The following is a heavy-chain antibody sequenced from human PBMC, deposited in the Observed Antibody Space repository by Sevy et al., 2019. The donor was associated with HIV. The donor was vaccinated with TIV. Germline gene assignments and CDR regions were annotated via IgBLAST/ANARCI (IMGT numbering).Heavy chain of an antibody. Sequence: GGSLRLSCAASGFTFSKYSMSWVRQPPGKGLEWVSTLSFGCGEINYADSVKGRFTISRDNSKSSVYLQMTNLGPEDTGVYYCAREGCTKPHDYWGQGTLVTVSS. J-gene: IGHJ4*02. CDR2: LSFGCGEI. CDR1: GFTFSKYS. D-gene: IGHD2-8*01. V-gene: IGHV3-23*01. CDR3: AREGCTKPHDY.